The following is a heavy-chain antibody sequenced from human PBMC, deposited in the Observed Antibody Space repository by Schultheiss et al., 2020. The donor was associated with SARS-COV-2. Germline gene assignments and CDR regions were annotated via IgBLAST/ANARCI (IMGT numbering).Heavy chain of an antibody. J-gene: IGHJ5*02. D-gene: IGHD4-17*01. CDR1: GFTFSSYG. Sequence: GGSLRLSCAASGFTFSSYGMHWVRQAPGKGLEWGLQWVDGGNKQCAHSVKGRFTISRDNSKNTLYLQMNSLRAEDTAVYYCARDQRPHDYGDYRSGFDPWGQGTLVTVSS. CDR2: QWVDGGNK. CDR3: ARDQRPHDYGDYRSGFDP. V-gene: IGHV3-30*02.